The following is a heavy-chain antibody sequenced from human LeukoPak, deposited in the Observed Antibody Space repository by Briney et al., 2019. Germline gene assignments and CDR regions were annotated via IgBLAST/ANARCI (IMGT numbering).Heavy chain of an antibody. J-gene: IGHJ4*02. CDR1: GFTFSSYS. Sequence: GGSLRLSCEASGFTFSSYSMNWVRQAPGKGLEWVSSISSSSSYIYYADSVKGRFTISRDSSKSTMYLQMTSLTAEDTAVYYCAKGSGTSRPYYLDYWGRGTLVTVSS. V-gene: IGHV3-21*04. CDR3: AKGSGTSRPYYLDY. D-gene: IGHD6-25*01. CDR2: ISSSSSYI.